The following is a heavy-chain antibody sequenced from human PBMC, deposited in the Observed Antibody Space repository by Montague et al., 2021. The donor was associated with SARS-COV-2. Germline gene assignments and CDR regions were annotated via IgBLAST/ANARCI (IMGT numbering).Heavy chain of an antibody. CDR3: ATQEDPSGWIPGPFDF. CDR1: GGSISSSSYY. D-gene: IGHD6-19*01. V-gene: IGHV4-39*01. CDR2: IYYRGST. J-gene: IGHJ4*02. Sequence: SETLSLTCTVSGGSISSSSYYWAWIRQPPGKGLEWIGSIYYRGSTYYNPSLKSRVIISVDTSKSQLSLKLSSVTAADTAVYYCATQEDPSGWIPGPFDFWGQGTLLTVSS.